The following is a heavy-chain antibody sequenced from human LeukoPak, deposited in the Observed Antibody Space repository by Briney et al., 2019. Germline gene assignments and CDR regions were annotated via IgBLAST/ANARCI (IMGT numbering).Heavy chain of an antibody. Sequence: PSETLSLTCTVSGGSISSYYWSWIRQPPGKGLEWIGEINHSGSTNYNPSLKSRVTISVDTSKNQFSLKLSSVTAADTAVYYCARTTKRPYYYGSGRGDYYYYYMDVWGKGTTVTISS. J-gene: IGHJ6*03. V-gene: IGHV4-34*01. CDR2: INHSGST. CDR1: GGSISSYY. D-gene: IGHD3-10*01. CDR3: ARTTKRPYYYGSGRGDYYYYYMDV.